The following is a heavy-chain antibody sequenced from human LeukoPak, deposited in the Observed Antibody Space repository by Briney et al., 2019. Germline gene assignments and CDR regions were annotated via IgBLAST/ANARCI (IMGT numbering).Heavy chain of an antibody. V-gene: IGHV3-30*03. J-gene: IGHJ4*02. CDR1: GFTTHYW. CDR3: ARDRWPYGSGSGGIGFDY. D-gene: IGHD3-10*01. Sequence: GESLRLSCTASGFTTHYWLNWVRQSPGKGLEWVAVISYDGSNKYYADSVKGRFTISRDNSKNTLYLQMNSLRAEDTAVYYCARDRWPYGSGSGGIGFDYWGQGTLVTVSS. CDR2: ISYDGSNK.